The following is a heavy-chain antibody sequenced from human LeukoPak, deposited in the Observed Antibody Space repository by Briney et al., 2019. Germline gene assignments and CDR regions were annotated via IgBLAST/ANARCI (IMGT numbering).Heavy chain of an antibody. Sequence: GGSLRLSCTASAFTFSSYWMHWVRQAPGKGLVWVSRINSDGSSTGYADSVKGRFTISRDNAKNTLYMQMNSLRAEDTAVYYCARDFSGWSVDPWGRGTLVTVSS. CDR2: INSDGSST. CDR3: ARDFSGWSVDP. V-gene: IGHV3-74*01. J-gene: IGHJ5*02. CDR1: AFTFSSYW. D-gene: IGHD6-19*01.